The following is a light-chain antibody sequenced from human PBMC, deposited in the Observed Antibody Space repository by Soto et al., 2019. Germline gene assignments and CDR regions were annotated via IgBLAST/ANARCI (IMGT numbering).Light chain of an antibody. CDR1: QSVSSW. V-gene: IGKV1-5*01. CDR2: DAS. J-gene: IGKJ1*01. CDR3: QQYNTYWET. Sequence: DIQMTQSPSTLSASVGDRVTITCRASQSVSSWLAWYQQKPGKAPKLLIYDASSLDSGVPSRFSGSRSGTEFTLTISSLQPDDFATYYCQQYNTYWETFGQGTKVDIK.